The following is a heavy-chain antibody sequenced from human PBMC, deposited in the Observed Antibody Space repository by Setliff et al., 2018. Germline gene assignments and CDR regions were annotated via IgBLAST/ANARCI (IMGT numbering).Heavy chain of an antibody. CDR1: GGSLRNHK. CDR3: ARGQLVLRGTTLYYMDL. CDR2: ISYLGST. Sequence: SETLSLTCDIYGGSLRNHKWSWIRQSPGKGLEWIGEISYLGSTNYNPSLKSRVVISTDTSNNRFSLLLRSVTAADTAVYYYARGQLVLRGTTLYYMDLWDKGASVTVSS. V-gene: IGHV4-34*01. J-gene: IGHJ6*03. D-gene: IGHD5-12*01.